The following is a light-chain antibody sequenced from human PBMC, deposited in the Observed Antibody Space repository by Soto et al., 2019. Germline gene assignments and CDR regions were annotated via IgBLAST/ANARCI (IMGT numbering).Light chain of an antibody. Sequence: QSALTQPASVSGSPGQSITISCTATSSDIGAYNYVSWYQQRPGKVPKLIIFEVSNRPSGVSDRFSGSKSGSTASPTISGLRPEDEADYYCSSYTSSSSLVFGGGTKLTVL. CDR3: SSYTSSSSLV. CDR2: EVS. CDR1: SSDIGAYNY. V-gene: IGLV2-14*01. J-gene: IGLJ3*02.